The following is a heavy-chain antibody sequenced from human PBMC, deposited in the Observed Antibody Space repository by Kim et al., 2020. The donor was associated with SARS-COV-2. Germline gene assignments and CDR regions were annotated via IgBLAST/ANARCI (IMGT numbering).Heavy chain of an antibody. CDR3: ARQARRGHIVARHDWFDP. CDR1: GGSISSSSYY. Sequence: SETLSLTCTVSGGSISSSSYYWGWIRQPPGKGLEWIGSIYYSGSTYYNPSLKIRVTISVDTSKNQFSLKLSSVTAADTAVYYCARQARRGHIVARHDWFDPWGQGTMVTVSS. V-gene: IGHV4-39*01. CDR2: IYYSGST. D-gene: IGHD2-15*01. J-gene: IGHJ5*02.